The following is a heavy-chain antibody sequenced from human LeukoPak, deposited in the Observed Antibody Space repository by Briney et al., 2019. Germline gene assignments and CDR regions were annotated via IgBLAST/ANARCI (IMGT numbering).Heavy chain of an antibody. J-gene: IGHJ6*03. CDR1: GGSFSGYY. CDR3: ARGVTIFPLGYYYYMDV. CDR2: INHSGST. V-gene: IGHV4-34*01. D-gene: IGHD3-3*01. Sequence: PSETLPLTCAVYGGSFSGYYWSWIRQPPGKGLEWIGEINHSGSTNYNPSLKSRVTISVDTSKNQFSLKLSSVTAADTAVYYCARGVTIFPLGYYYYMDVWGKGTTVTVSS.